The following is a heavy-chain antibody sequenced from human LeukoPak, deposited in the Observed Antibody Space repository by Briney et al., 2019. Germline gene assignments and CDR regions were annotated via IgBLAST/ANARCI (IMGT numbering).Heavy chain of an antibody. V-gene: IGHV3-48*03. Sequence: PGGSLRLSCAASGFTFSSYEMNWVRQAPGKGLEWVSYISSSGTAICYADSVKGRFTISRDNAKNSLYLLMNSLRAEDTAVYYCARGSVDIVATSFAYWGQGTLVTVSS. CDR3: ARGSVDIVATSFAY. J-gene: IGHJ4*02. CDR1: GFTFSSYE. D-gene: IGHD5-12*01. CDR2: ISSSGTAI.